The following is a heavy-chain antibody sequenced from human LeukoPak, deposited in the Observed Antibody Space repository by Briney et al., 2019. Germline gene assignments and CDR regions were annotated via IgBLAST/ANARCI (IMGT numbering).Heavy chain of an antibody. CDR1: GYTFTSYD. CDR3: ARGPIYGSGSYYAY. Sequence: ASVKVSCKASGYTFTSYDINWVRQATGQGLEWMGWMNPNSGNTGYAQKFQGRVTMTTDTSTSTAYMELRSLRSDDTAVYYCARGPIYGSGSYYAYWGQGTLVTVSS. J-gene: IGHJ4*02. CDR2: MNPNSGNT. V-gene: IGHV1-8*01. D-gene: IGHD3-10*01.